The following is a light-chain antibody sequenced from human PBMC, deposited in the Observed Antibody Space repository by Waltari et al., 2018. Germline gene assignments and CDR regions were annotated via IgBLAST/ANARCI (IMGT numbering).Light chain of an antibody. CDR2: DVS. CDR1: SNDVGGYNS. J-gene: IGLJ2*01. Sequence: QSALTQPASVSGSPGQSVTIFCAGTSNDVGGYNSVSWYREHPGQAPRVIIYDVSDRPSGVTDRFSGAKSGNTASLTISGLQAEDEADYDCSSQSSNDVVLFGGGTKLTVL. CDR3: SSQSSNDVVL. V-gene: IGLV2-14*01.